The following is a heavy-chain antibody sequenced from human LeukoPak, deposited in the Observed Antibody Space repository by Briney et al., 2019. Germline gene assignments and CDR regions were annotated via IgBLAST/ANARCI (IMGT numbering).Heavy chain of an antibody. Sequence: GGSLRLSCAASGFTFSNYWMHWVRQAPGKGLVWVSRINSDGSSTTYADSVKGRFTVPRDNAKNTLYLQMNSLRAEDTAVYYCASRGVVTGAFDIWGQGTMVTVSS. J-gene: IGHJ3*02. CDR2: INSDGSST. CDR3: ASRGVVTGAFDI. D-gene: IGHD2-15*01. V-gene: IGHV3-74*01. CDR1: GFTFSNYW.